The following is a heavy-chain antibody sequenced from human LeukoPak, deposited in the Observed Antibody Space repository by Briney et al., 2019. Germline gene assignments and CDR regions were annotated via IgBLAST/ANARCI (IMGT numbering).Heavy chain of an antibody. Sequence: SETLSLTCTVSGGSISSYYWSWIRQPPGKGLEWIGYIYYSGSTNYNPSLKSRVTISVDTSKNQFSLKLSSVTAADTAVYYCARHIVATGRYYGMDVWGQGTTVTVSS. CDR1: GGSISSYY. J-gene: IGHJ6*02. D-gene: IGHD5-12*01. V-gene: IGHV4-59*08. CDR2: IYYSGST. CDR3: ARHIVATGRYYGMDV.